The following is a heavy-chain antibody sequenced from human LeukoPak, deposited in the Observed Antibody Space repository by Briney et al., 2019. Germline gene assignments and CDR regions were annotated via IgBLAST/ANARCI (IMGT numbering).Heavy chain of an antibody. J-gene: IGHJ5*02. CDR2: IYHSGST. V-gene: IGHV4-38-2*02. Sequence: SETLSLTCSVSGYSISMNYHWGWIRQPPGKGLEWIGTIYHSGSTYYSPSLKSRVTISIHTSKNQFSLNLSSVTAADTAVYYCARDYYGSGSYPVAPAWFDPWGQGTLVTVSS. D-gene: IGHD3-10*01. CDR3: ARDYYGSGSYPVAPAWFDP. CDR1: GYSISMNYH.